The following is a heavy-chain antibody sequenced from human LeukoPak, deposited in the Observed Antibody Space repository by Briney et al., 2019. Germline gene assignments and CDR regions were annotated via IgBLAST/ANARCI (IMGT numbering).Heavy chain of an antibody. Sequence: ASVKVSCKASGYSFTSYTFSNYYMHWVRQAPGQGLEWMGIINPSASSTTYAQQFQGRVTMTRDTSTSTVYMELSSLTSEDTAVYYCERNGWVGARQLGAFDIWGQGTMVTVSP. V-gene: IGHV1-46*01. CDR3: ERNGWVGARQLGAFDI. CDR1: GYSFTSYTFSNYY. D-gene: IGHD1-26*01. CDR2: INPSASST. J-gene: IGHJ3*02.